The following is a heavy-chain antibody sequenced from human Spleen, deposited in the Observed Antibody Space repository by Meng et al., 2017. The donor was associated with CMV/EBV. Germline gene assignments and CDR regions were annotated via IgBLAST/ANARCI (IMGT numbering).Heavy chain of an antibody. J-gene: IGHJ4*02. CDR1: GGSFRGYY. V-gene: IGHV4-34*01. Sequence: SCAVSGGSFRGYYWSWIRQAPDKGLEWVGEISQSGRTNYNLALKSRVSMSVHTSERQFSLELSSVTAADSAVYYCARQGRVYFDYWGQGILVTVSS. D-gene: IGHD3-10*01. CDR2: ISQSGRT. CDR3: ARQGRVYFDY.